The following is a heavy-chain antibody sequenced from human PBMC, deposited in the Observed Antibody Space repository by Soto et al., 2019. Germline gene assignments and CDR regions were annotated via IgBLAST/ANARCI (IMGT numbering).Heavy chain of an antibody. D-gene: IGHD3-16*01. J-gene: IGHJ4*02. CDR2: IYYSGST. CDR1: GGSISSSSYY. CDR3: ARRGGSPTIDY. Sequence: NPSETLSLTCTVSGGSISSSSYYWGWIRQPPGKGLEWIGSIYYSGSTYYNPSLKSRVTISVDTSKNQFSLKLSSVTAADTAVYYCARRGGSPTIDYWGQGTLVTVSS. V-gene: IGHV4-39*01.